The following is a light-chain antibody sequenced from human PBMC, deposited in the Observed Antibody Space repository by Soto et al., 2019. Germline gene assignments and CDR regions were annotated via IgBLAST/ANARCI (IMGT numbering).Light chain of an antibody. CDR2: LAS. Sequence: EIVLTQSPGTLSLSPGERATLSCRASQSITNNYLAWYQQKPGQAPRLLIYLASNRAAGMPDRFSGSGSGXXXXXXXXXXEPEDXAVYXXXQYGSSPWTFGQGTKVDIK. CDR3: XQYGSSPWT. V-gene: IGKV3-20*01. J-gene: IGKJ1*01. CDR1: QSITNNY.